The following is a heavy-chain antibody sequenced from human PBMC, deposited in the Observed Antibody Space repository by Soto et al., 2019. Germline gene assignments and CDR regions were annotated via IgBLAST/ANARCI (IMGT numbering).Heavy chain of an antibody. CDR3: ARDPGYSFDY. CDR1: GYTFTSYG. CDR2: ISAHSGDT. J-gene: IGHJ4*02. Sequence: QVQLVQSGAEARKPGASVKVSCKASGYTFTSYGVIWVRQAPGQGLEWMGWISAHSGDTKYEERFQGRVTMTTDTSTGTDYMELRNLRSDDTAIYYCARDPGYSFDYWGQGTLVTVSS. V-gene: IGHV1-18*04.